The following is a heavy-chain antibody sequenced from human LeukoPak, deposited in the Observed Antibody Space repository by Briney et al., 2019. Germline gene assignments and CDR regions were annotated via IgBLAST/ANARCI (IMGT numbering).Heavy chain of an antibody. J-gene: IGHJ3*02. CDR2: ISSGSNTI. CDR1: GYTFSSYS. CDR3: ATDPGYGYSGAFDI. D-gene: IGHD5-18*01. V-gene: IGHV3-48*01. Sequence: GGSLRLSCAASGYTFSSYSMNWVRQAPGKGLEWVSYISSGSNTIYYADSVKGRFTISRDNAKNSLYLQMNSLRAEDAAVYYCATDPGYGYSGAFDIWGQGTMVTVSS.